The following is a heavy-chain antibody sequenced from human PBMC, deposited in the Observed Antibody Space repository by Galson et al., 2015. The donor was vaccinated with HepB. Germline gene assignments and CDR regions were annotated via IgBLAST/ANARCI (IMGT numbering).Heavy chain of an antibody. Sequence: SLRLSCAASGFTFSSYAMSWVRQAPGKGLEWVSAISGSGGSTYYADSVKGRFTISRDNSKNTLYLQMNSLRAEDTAVYYCAKVSIPTDVLAPRVIGRGWFDPWGQGTLVTVSS. CDR1: GFTFSSYA. CDR3: AKVSIPTDVLAPRVIGRGWFDP. CDR2: ISGSGGST. D-gene: IGHD3-16*02. V-gene: IGHV3-23*01. J-gene: IGHJ5*02.